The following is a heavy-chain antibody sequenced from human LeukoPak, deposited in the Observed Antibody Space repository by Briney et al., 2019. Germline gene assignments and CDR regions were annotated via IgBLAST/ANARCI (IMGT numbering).Heavy chain of an antibody. D-gene: IGHD3-3*01. CDR1: GYTFTSYY. J-gene: IGHJ5*02. Sequence: ASVKVSCKASGYTFTSYYMHWVRQAPGQGLEWMGIINPSGGSTSYAQKFQGRVTMTRDTSTSTVYMELSSLRSEDTAVYYCARGSRFDYDFWSGYYSWFDPWGQGTLVTVSS. CDR3: ARGSRFDYDFWSGYYSWFDP. CDR2: INPSGGST. V-gene: IGHV1-46*01.